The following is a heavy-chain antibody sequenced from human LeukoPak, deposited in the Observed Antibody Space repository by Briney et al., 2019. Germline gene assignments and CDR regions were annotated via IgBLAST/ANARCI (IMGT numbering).Heavy chain of an antibody. Sequence: GASVKVSCKASGYTFTSYAMNWVRQAPGQGLEWMGWINTNTGNPTYAQGFTGRFVFSLDTSVSTAYLQISSLKAEDTAVYYCAKQGPGSCGSTSCYGVDYWSQGTLVTVSS. CDR3: AKQGPGSCGSTSCYGVDY. V-gene: IGHV7-4-1*02. J-gene: IGHJ4*02. CDR2: INTNTGNP. D-gene: IGHD2-2*01. CDR1: GYTFTSYA.